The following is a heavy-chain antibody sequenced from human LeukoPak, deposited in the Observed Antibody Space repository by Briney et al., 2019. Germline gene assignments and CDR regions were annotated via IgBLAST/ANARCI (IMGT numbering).Heavy chain of an antibody. D-gene: IGHD3-10*01. CDR2: IYTSGST. V-gene: IGHV4-61*02. J-gene: IGHJ4*02. Sequence: SETLSLTCTVSGGSISSGSYYWNWIRQPAGKGPEWIGRIYTSGSTNYNPSLKSRVTISVDTSKNQFSLKLSSVTAADTAVYYCARAYYYGSGRVGCYFDYWGQGTLVTVSS. CDR3: ARAYYYGSGRVGCYFDY. CDR1: GGSISSGSYY.